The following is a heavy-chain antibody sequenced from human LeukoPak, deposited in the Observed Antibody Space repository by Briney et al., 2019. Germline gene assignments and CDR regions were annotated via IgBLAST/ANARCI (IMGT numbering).Heavy chain of an antibody. V-gene: IGHV1-18*01. CDR2: ISAYNGNT. J-gene: IGHJ6*03. CDR3: ASNGIAAPGYYYYMDV. CDR1: GYTFTSYG. Sequence: GASVKVSCKASGYTFTSYGISWVRQAPGQGLEWMGWISAYNGNTNYAQKLQGRVTMTTDTSTSTAYMELRSLRSDDTAVYYCASNGIAAPGYYYYMDVWGKGTTVTVSS. D-gene: IGHD6-6*01.